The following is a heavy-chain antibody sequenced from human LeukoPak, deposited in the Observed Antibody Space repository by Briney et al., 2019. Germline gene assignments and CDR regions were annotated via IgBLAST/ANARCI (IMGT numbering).Heavy chain of an antibody. V-gene: IGHV2-5*02. D-gene: IGHD2-8*02. CDR1: GFSLSTSGVG. CDR3: ARGAVVLVAGTYHWYFDL. J-gene: IGHJ2*01. Sequence: ESGRTLVKPTQTLTLTCTFSGFSLSTSGVGVGWIRQPPGKALEWLALIYWDADKRYSPSLKSRLTITKDTSKNQVVLIMTDMDPVDTATYHCARGAVVLVAGTYHWYFDLWGRGTLVTVSS. CDR2: IYWDADK.